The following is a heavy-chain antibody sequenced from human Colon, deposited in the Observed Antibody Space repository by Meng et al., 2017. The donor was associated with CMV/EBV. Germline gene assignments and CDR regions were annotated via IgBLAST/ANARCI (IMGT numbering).Heavy chain of an antibody. CDR2: ISSSGSII. J-gene: IGHJ5*02. D-gene: IGHD1-1*01. V-gene: IGHV3-11*04. CDR3: ARSQLELGWFDP. Sequence: GGSLRLSCAASGFSFSDYWMTWVRQAPGKGLEWVSYISSSGSIIYYSDSVKGRFTISRDNAQNSLYLQMNSLRAEDTAVYYCARSQLELGWFDPWGQGTRVTVSS. CDR1: GFSFSDYW.